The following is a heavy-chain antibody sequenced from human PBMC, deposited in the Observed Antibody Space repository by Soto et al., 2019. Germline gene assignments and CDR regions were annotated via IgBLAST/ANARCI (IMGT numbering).Heavy chain of an antibody. J-gene: IGHJ4*02. CDR3: ARDMNSYDNQSIDY. V-gene: IGHV3-33*01. D-gene: IGHD3-22*01. Sequence: GGSLRLSCAASGLTFSSYGMHWVRQAPGKGLEWVAVIWYDGSNKYYADSVKGRFTISRDNSKNTLYLQMNSLRAEDTAVYYSARDMNSYDNQSIDYCGQGTLVTVSS. CDR2: IWYDGSNK. CDR1: GLTFSSYG.